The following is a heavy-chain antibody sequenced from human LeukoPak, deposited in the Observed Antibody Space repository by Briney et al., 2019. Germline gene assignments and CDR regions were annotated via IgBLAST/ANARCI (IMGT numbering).Heavy chain of an antibody. CDR1: GFTFSGYE. V-gene: IGHV3-48*03. CDR3: ARERDDYYFDY. Sequence: AGSLRLSCAASGFTFSGYEMNWGGQAPGKGLEWVSYISRSGTIISYADSVRGRLTISTDNAKNSLYLQMNSVRAEDTAVYYCARERDDYYFDYWGQGTLVTVSS. D-gene: IGHD3-3*01. CDR2: ISRSGTII. J-gene: IGHJ4*02.